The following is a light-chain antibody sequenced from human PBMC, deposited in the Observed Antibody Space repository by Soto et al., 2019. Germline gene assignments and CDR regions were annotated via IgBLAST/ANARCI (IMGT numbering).Light chain of an antibody. CDR1: QDISRY. CDR3: QQLNTYPLFT. Sequence: DIQLTQSPSFLSASVGDRVTITCRASQDISRYLAWYQQKAGKAPKLLIYAASTLQQGVPSRFSGSGSGTEFTLPLSSLQSDDSATDYCQQLNTYPLFTFGPGTEVDI. J-gene: IGKJ3*01. CDR2: AAS. V-gene: IGKV1-9*01.